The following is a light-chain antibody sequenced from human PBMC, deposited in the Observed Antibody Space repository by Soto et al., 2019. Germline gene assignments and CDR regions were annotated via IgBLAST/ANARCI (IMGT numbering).Light chain of an antibody. CDR3: QQYNNWPRT. J-gene: IGKJ1*01. CDR2: GAS. Sequence: EIVMTQSPATLSVSPGERATLSCRASQSVSGNLAWYQQKPGQAPRLLIYGASTRSTGIPARFSGSGSGTEFTLTISSLQSEYFADYYCQQYNNWPRTFGQGTKVEIK. CDR1: QSVSGN. V-gene: IGKV3-15*01.